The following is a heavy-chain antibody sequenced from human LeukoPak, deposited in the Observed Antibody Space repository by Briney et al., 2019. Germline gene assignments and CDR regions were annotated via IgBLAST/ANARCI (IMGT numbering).Heavy chain of an antibody. CDR1: GYTFTGYY. CDR2: IDPSGHIT. J-gene: IGHJ5*02. D-gene: IGHD1-14*01. Sequence: ASVKVSCKASGYTFTGYYMHWVRQAPVQGLGWMGIIDPSGHITNSAQKFQGRLTVTRDTPTSTVYMELSSLRSDDTAVYYCVRDNSIADRGWWFDPWGQGTLVTVSS. V-gene: IGHV1-46*01. CDR3: VRDNSIADRGWWFDP.